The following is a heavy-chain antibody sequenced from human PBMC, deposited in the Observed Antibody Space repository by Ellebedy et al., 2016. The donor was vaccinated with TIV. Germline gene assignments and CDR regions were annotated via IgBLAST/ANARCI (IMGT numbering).Heavy chain of an antibody. CDR2: VYNSGST. J-gene: IGHJ4*02. CDR1: GVSISSHY. CDR3: ARDGEGDEGFDY. V-gene: IGHV4-4*07. D-gene: IGHD3-10*01. Sequence: SETLSLTXSVSGVSISSHYWSWIRQPAGKGLEWIGRVYNSGSTNYNPSLMSRVTMSADTSKNQFSLKVTSVTAADTAVYYCARDGEGDEGFDYWGRGALVIVSS.